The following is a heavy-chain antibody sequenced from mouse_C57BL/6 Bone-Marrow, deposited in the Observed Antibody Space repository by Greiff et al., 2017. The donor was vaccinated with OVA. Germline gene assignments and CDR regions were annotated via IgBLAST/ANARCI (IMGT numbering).Heavy chain of an antibody. CDR2: IYPGSGST. J-gene: IGHJ2*01. CDR1: GYTFTSYW. Sequence: QVQLQQPGAELVKPGASVKMSCKASGYTFTSYWITWVKQRPGQGLEWIGDIYPGSGSTNYNEKFKSKATLTVDTSSSTAYMQLRSLTSEDSAAYNCARYSAYSSNFYYCEYWGQGTTLTVSS. CDR3: ARYSAYSSNFYYCEY. D-gene: IGHD2-5*01. V-gene: IGHV1-55*01.